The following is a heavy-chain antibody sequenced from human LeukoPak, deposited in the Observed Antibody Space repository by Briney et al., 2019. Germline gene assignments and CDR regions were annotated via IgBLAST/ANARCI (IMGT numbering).Heavy chain of an antibody. CDR3: ARGTGAFDY. J-gene: IGHJ4*02. CDR2: LTGSGGTT. D-gene: IGHD4/OR15-4a*01. CDR1: GFTFSSYA. V-gene: IGHV3-23*01. Sequence: GGSLRLSCAASGFTFSSYAMSWVRQAPGEGLEWVSALTGSGGTTYYADSVRGRFTISRDNSKNTLYLQMISLGAEDTAVYYCARGTGAFDYWGQGTLVTVSS.